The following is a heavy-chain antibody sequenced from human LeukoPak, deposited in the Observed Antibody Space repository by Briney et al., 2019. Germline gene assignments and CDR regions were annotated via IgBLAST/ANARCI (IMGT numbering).Heavy chain of an antibody. CDR3: ARDIRDGYTY. D-gene: IGHD5-24*01. Sequence: GGSLRLSCAASGFTFSSYSMNWVRQAPGKGLEWVSSISSSSSYIYYADSVKGRFTISRDNAKNSLYLQMNSLRAEDTTVYYCARDIRDGYTYWGQGTLVTVSS. V-gene: IGHV3-21*01. J-gene: IGHJ4*02. CDR2: ISSSSSYI. CDR1: GFTFSSYS.